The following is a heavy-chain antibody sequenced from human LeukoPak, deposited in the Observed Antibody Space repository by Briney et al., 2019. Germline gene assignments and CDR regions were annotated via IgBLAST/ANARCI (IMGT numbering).Heavy chain of an antibody. Sequence: SETLSLTCAVSVGSINSGNWWSWVRQSPGKGLEWIGEIYHNGTPNYNPSLKSRVTISADTFKNHFSLKMTSVTAADTAVYYCATAPILRGEGGEHYKYGMDVWGQGTTVIVSS. V-gene: IGHV4-4*02. J-gene: IGHJ6*02. CDR3: ATAPILRGEGGEHYKYGMDV. CDR1: VGSINSGNW. D-gene: IGHD2-2*02. CDR2: IYHNGTP.